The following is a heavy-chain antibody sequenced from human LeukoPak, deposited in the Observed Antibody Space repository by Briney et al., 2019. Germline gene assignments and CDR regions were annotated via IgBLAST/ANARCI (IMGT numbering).Heavy chain of an antibody. CDR2: IYYSGTT. Sequence: SETLSLTCTVSGASISSGDYYWSWIRQPPGKSLEWIGYIYYSGTTYYNPSLKSRVIISVDTSENQFSLKLTSVTAADTAVYYCARGNYYDSSGIPWAQYYFDYWGQGTLVTVSS. J-gene: IGHJ4*02. CDR1: GASISSGDYY. V-gene: IGHV4-30-4*08. D-gene: IGHD3-22*01. CDR3: ARGNYYDSSGIPWAQYYFDY.